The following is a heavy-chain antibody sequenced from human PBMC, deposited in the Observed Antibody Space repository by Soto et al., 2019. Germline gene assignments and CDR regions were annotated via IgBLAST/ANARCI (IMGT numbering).Heavy chain of an antibody. CDR2: IVVGSGNT. Sequence: SVKVSCKASGFTFTSSAVQWVRQARGQRLEWIGWIVVGSGNTNYAQKFQERVTITRDMSTSTAYMELSSLRSEDTAVYYCAADPEYCSSTSCYPNWFDPWGQGTLVTVSS. CDR3: AADPEYCSSTSCYPNWFDP. D-gene: IGHD2-2*01. CDR1: GFTFTSSA. V-gene: IGHV1-58*01. J-gene: IGHJ5*02.